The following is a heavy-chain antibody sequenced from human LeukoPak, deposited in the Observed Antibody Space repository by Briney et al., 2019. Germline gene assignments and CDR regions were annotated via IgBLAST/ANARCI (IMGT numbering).Heavy chain of an antibody. V-gene: IGHV1-18*01. Sequence: ASVKVSCKASGYTFTSYGISWVRQAPGQGLEWMGWISAYNGNTNYAQKFQGRVTITRDTSASTAYMELSSLRSEDTAVYYCARGQDSSGNPYNWFDPWGQGTLVTVSS. CDR1: GYTFTSYG. D-gene: IGHD3-22*01. CDR3: ARGQDSSGNPYNWFDP. CDR2: ISAYNGNT. J-gene: IGHJ5*02.